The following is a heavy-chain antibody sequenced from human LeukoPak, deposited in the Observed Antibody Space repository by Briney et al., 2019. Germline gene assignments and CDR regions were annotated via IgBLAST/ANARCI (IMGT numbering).Heavy chain of an antibody. CDR2: LSATGDIT. V-gene: IGHV3-23*01. D-gene: IGHD3-10*01. CDR3: ATVRGGNTRDLDY. CDR1: GFIFKNYV. Sequence: GGSRRLSCAGSGFIFKNYVMTWVRQAPGKGLDWVSSLSATGDITYYADSVKGRFTVSRDNSNGTVFLQMNSLRAEDTAVYYCATVRGGNTRDLDYWGQGTLVTVSS. J-gene: IGHJ4*02.